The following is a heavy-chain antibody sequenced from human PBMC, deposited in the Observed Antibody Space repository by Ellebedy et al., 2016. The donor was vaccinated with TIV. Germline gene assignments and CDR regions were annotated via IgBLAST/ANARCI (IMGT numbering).Heavy chain of an antibody. Sequence: GGSLRLSCAASELTATGNYMSWVRQAPGKGLEWVSVIAIDGTTYYADSVKGRFIISTDTSKSTLHLQMNSLRADDTAVYHCAKETFNDVDLEVWGIFDIWGQGTMVTVSS. D-gene: IGHD1-1*01. CDR1: ELTATGNY. V-gene: IGHV3-66*01. J-gene: IGHJ3*02. CDR2: IAIDGTT. CDR3: AKETFNDVDLEVWGIFDI.